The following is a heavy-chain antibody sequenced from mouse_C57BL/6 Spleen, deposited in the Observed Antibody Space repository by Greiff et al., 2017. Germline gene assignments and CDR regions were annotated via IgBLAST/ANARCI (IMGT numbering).Heavy chain of an antibody. Sequence: VQLQQSGAELARPGASVKMSCKASGYTFTSYTMHWVKQRPGPGLEWIGYINPSSGDTKYNQKFKDKATLTADKSSSTAYMQLSSLTSEDSSVYYGVSYVYDYVFSSMDYWGQGTSVTVSS. CDR3: VSYVYDYVFSSMDY. V-gene: IGHV1-4*01. CDR2: INPSSGDT. J-gene: IGHJ4*01. D-gene: IGHD2-4*01. CDR1: GYTFTSYT.